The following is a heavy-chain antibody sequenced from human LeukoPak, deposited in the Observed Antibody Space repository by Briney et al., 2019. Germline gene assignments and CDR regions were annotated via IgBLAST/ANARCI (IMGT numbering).Heavy chain of an antibody. J-gene: IGHJ6*04. V-gene: IGHV3-21*01. CDR1: GFTFNSYS. CDR2: ISSSSSSI. D-gene: IGHD3-10*02. Sequence: GGSLRLSCAASGFTFNSYSMNWVRQAPGKGLEWVSSISSSSSSIYYADSVKGRFTISRDNAKNSLYLQMNSLRAEDTAVYYCAELGITMIGGVWGKGTTVTISS. CDR3: AELGITMIGGV.